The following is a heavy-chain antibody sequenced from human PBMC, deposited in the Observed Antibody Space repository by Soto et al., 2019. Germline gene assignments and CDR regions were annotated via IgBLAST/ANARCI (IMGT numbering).Heavy chain of an antibody. D-gene: IGHD4-17*01. CDR2: INPNSGGT. CDR1: GYTFTGYY. Sequence: ASVKVSCKASGYTFTGYYMHWVRQAPGQGLEWMGWINPNSGGTNYAQKFQGWVTMTRDTSISTAYMELSSLRSEDTAVYYCAADPFGDYEGYYFDYWGQGTLVTVSS. J-gene: IGHJ4*02. CDR3: AADPFGDYEGYYFDY. V-gene: IGHV1-2*04.